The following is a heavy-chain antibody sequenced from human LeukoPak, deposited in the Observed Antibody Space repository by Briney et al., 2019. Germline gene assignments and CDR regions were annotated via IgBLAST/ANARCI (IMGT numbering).Heavy chain of an antibody. CDR3: ARGAIKSIAAAVGY. V-gene: IGHV1-2*02. D-gene: IGHD6-13*01. Sequence: ASVKVSCKASGYTFTGYYMHWVRQAPGQWLEWMGWINPNSGGTNYAQKFQGRVTMTRDTSISTAYMELSRLRSDDTAVYYCARGAIKSIAAAVGYWGQGTLVTVSS. J-gene: IGHJ4*02. CDR1: GYTFTGYY. CDR2: INPNSGGT.